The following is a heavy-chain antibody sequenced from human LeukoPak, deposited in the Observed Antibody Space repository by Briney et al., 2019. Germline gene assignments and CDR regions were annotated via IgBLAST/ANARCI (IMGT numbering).Heavy chain of an antibody. D-gene: IGHD3-22*01. J-gene: IGHJ6*02. CDR1: GFTFSSYG. V-gene: IGHV3-33*01. CDR2: IWYDGSNK. CDR3: ARGKWLLPGSSLYYGMDV. Sequence: GGSLRLSCAASGFTFSSYGMHWVRQAPGKGLEWVAVIWYDGSNKYYADSVKGRFTISRDNSKNTLYLQMNSLRAEDTAVYYCARGKWLLPGSSLYYGMDVWGQGTTVTVSS.